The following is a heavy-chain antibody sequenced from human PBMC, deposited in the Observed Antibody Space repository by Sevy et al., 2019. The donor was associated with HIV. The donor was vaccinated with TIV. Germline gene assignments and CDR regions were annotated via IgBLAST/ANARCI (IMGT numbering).Heavy chain of an antibody. Sequence: ASVKVCCKVSGYTLTEFSMHWVRQAPGKGLEWMGTFDPEDGETIYAQKFQGRVTMTEDTSTDTASMELSSLRSEDTAVYYCATTKDYYDSRGYPFDYWGQGTLVTVSS. CDR2: FDPEDGET. CDR1: GYTLTEFS. CDR3: ATTKDYYDSRGYPFDY. J-gene: IGHJ4*01. D-gene: IGHD3-22*01. V-gene: IGHV1-24*01.